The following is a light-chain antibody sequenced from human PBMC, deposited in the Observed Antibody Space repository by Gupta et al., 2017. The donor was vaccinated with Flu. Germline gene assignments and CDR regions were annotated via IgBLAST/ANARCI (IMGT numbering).Light chain of an antibody. CDR3: QQYNRWPPWT. CDR1: QSISTM. CDR2: GAS. Sequence: EIVMTQSPVTLSVSPGERANISCRASQSISTMLAWYQQKPGQAPRFLIYGASTRATGVPARFSGSGYGTEFTLTISSRQSEDFAVYYCQQYNRWPPWTFGQGTKVEIK. J-gene: IGKJ1*01. V-gene: IGKV3-15*01.